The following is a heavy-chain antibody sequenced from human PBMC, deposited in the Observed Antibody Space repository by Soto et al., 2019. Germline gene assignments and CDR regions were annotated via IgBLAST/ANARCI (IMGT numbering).Heavy chain of an antibody. V-gene: IGHV4-30-2*01. Sequence: SETLSLTCDVSGDTISTGGYTWAWIRQPPGKALEWIGHTHNSGNPYYNPSLKSRVIISVDMSKKQSSLKLTSVTAADTAVYWCARDPVDGYAFFDSWGQGALVTVSS. CDR1: GDTISTGGYT. D-gene: IGHD5-12*01. CDR2: THNSGNP. J-gene: IGHJ5*02. CDR3: ARDPVDGYAFFDS.